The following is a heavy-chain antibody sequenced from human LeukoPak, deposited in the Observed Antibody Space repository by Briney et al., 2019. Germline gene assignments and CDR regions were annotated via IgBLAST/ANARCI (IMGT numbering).Heavy chain of an antibody. J-gene: IGHJ4*02. CDR1: GYTFTSYD. D-gene: IGHD2-2*01. CDR3: ARNLAMTGDFDN. Sequence: ASVKVSCKTSGYTFTSYDSNWVRQAPGQGLEWLGWMNPNNGHTGYAQTFQGRVTMTRDTSIGTAYMELRSLRSEDTAVYYCARNLAMTGDFDNWGQGTLVTVSS. V-gene: IGHV1-8*01. CDR2: MNPNNGHT.